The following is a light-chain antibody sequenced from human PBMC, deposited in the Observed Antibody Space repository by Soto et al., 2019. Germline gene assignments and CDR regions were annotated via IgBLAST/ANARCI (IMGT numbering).Light chain of an antibody. CDR1: QGIRSD. CDR3: LQDYNYPRT. V-gene: IGKV1-6*01. Sequence: AIQMTQSPSSLSASVGDRVTITCRASQGIRSDLGWYQQKPGKAPKLLIYAASNLHSGVPSRFSGSGSGTDFTLTISSLQTEDFATYYGLQDYNYPRTFGQGSKVDIK. CDR2: AAS. J-gene: IGKJ1*01.